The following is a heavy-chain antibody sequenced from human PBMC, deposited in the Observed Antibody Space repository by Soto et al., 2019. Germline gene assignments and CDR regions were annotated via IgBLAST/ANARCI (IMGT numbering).Heavy chain of an antibody. CDR3: ARGGTGGRAFDI. V-gene: IGHV6-1*01. CDR2: TYYRSKWYN. Sequence: SQPLSPAYAICGGSLSSNISAGSWNRQTPSRDLEWLGRTYYRSKWYNDYAVSVKSRLIINPETSKNQFSLQLKSVTLEDTAVYYCARGGTGGRAFDIWGQGSMVTVSS. CDR1: GGSLSSNISA. J-gene: IGHJ3*02. D-gene: IGHD7-27*01.